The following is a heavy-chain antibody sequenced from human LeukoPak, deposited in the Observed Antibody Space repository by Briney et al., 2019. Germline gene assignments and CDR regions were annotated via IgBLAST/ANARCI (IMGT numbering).Heavy chain of an antibody. Sequence: GGSLRLSCAASGFTFSDYYMSWIRQAPGKGLEWVSYISSSGSTIYYADSVKGRFTISRDNAKNSPYLQMNSLRAEDTAVYYCARVMILGPRRARPNWFDPWGQGTLVTVSS. CDR3: ARVMILGPRRARPNWFDP. CDR2: ISSSGSTI. CDR1: GFTFSDYY. D-gene: IGHD6-6*01. V-gene: IGHV3-11*04. J-gene: IGHJ5*02.